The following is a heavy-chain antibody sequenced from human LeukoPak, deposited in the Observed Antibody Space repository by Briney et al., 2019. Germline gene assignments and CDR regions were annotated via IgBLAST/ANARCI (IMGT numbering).Heavy chain of an antibody. CDR2: IKHDGSEK. J-gene: IGHJ4*02. CDR1: GFTFNSYW. CDR3: GTRAY. Sequence: GGSLRLSCAASGFTFNSYWMIWVRKAPGKGLEWVANIKHDGSEKYYVDSVKGRFTVSRDNAKNSLFLQMNSLRAEDTAVYYCGTRAYWGQGTLVTVSS. V-gene: IGHV3-7*01.